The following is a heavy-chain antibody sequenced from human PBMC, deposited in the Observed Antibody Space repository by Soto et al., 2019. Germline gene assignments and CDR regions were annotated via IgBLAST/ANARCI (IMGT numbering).Heavy chain of an antibody. V-gene: IGHV3-33*01. D-gene: IGHD3-10*01. CDR3: VRGPYYGLYYFDS. Sequence: QVLLVESGGGVVQPGTSLRLSCAASGFTIGSYGMHWVRQAPGKGLEWVAGLWYDGDDKYYGDSVKGRLTISRDNSRNTLYLQMNSLRAEDTAVYYCVRGPYYGLYYFDSWGQVTLVTVSS. J-gene: IGHJ4*02. CDR1: GFTIGSYG. CDR2: LWYDGDDK.